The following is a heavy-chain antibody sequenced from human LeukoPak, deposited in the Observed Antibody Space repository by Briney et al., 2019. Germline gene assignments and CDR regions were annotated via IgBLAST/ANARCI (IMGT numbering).Heavy chain of an antibody. V-gene: IGHV3-48*01. D-gene: IGHD6-19*01. Sequence: PGGSLRLSCAASGFTSSSYCMNWVRQAPGKGLEWVSYISSSSNTIYYADSVKGRFTISRDNAKNSLYLQMNSLRAEDTAVYYCARDKASSGWYYFDSWGQGTLVNVSS. J-gene: IGHJ4*02. CDR1: GFTSSSYC. CDR2: ISSSSNTI. CDR3: ARDKASSGWYYFDS.